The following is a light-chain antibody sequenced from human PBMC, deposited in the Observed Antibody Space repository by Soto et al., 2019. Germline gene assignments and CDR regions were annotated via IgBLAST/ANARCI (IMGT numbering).Light chain of an antibody. J-gene: IGLJ2*01. Sequence: QSALTQPASVSGSPGQSITISCTGTSSDVGSYNLVSWYQQHPGKAPKLMIYEVSKRPSGVSNRFSGSKSGNTASLTISGLQAEEEADYYCCSYAGSRTYVVFGGGTKVTVL. CDR1: SSDVGSYNL. CDR3: CSYAGSRTYVV. CDR2: EVS. V-gene: IGLV2-23*02.